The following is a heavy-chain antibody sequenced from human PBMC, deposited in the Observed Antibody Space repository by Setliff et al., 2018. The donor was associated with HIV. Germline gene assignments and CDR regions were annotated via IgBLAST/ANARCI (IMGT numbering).Heavy chain of an antibody. CDR3: GRVAGYCAPSRCYGYNAFDI. CDR2: IYHTGKT. D-gene: IGHD2-15*01. Sequence: PSETLSLTCTVSGGSVSTSNYSWGWIRQPPEKGLEWIGTIYHTGKTYYNSSLNSRVTIAVDTSKDQFSLNLSTVTAADTAVYYCGRVAGYCAPSRCYGYNAFDIWGPGTMVTVSS. J-gene: IGHJ3*02. CDR1: GGSVSTSNYS. V-gene: IGHV4-39*01.